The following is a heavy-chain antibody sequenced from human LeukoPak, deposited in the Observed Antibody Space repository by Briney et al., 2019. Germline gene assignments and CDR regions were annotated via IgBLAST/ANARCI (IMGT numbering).Heavy chain of an antibody. CDR2: TRSKANSYAT. CDR1: GFTFSGSA. D-gene: IGHD4-17*01. V-gene: IGHV3-73*01. CDR3: TTDPPPTTVTTYYYYMDV. Sequence: PGGSLRLSCAASGFTFSGSAMHWVRQASGKGLEWVGRTRSKANSYATAYAASGKGRLTTSTDDSKNTAYLQMNSLKTEDTAVYYCTTDPPPTTVTTYYYYMDVWGKGTTVTVSS. J-gene: IGHJ6*03.